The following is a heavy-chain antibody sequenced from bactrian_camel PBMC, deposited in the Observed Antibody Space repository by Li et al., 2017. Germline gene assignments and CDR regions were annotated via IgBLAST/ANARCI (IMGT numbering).Heavy chain of an antibody. Sequence: VQLVESGGGLVQPGGSLTLSCAASGFSLSSYWMYWVRQAPGKGLECVASIYSDGSGTYYSNSVKGRFTVSRDNANNLAYLQMTSLKSEDTALYYCSTSRTTYWGQGTQVTVS. J-gene: IGHJ4*01. CDR3: STSRTTY. CDR2: IYSDGSGT. CDR1: GFSLSSYW. V-gene: IGHV3S6*01.